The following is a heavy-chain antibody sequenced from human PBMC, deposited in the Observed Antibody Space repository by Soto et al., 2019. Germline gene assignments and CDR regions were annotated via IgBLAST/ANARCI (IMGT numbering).Heavy chain of an antibody. J-gene: IGHJ6*02. Sequence: GGSLRLSCAASGFTFSSYGMHWFRQAPGKGLEWVAVISYDGSNKYYADSVKGRFTISIDNSKNTLYLQMNSLRAEDTAVYYCAKDFGGATSYGMDVWGQGTTVTVSS. CDR2: ISYDGSNK. CDR3: AKDFGGATSYGMDV. D-gene: IGHD3-16*01. CDR1: GFTFSSYG. V-gene: IGHV3-30*18.